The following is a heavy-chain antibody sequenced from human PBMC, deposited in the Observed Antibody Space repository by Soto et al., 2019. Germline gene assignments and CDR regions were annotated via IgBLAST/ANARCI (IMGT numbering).Heavy chain of an antibody. CDR3: ARQSGITGTTGGPYFDY. Sequence: SETLSLTCTVSGGSISSSSYYWGWIRQPPGKGLEWIGSIYYSGSTYYNPSLKSRVTISVDTSKNQFSLKLSSVTAADTAVYYCARQSGITGTTGGPYFDYWGQGTLVTVSA. V-gene: IGHV4-39*01. D-gene: IGHD1-7*01. J-gene: IGHJ4*02. CDR2: IYYSGST. CDR1: GGSISSSSYY.